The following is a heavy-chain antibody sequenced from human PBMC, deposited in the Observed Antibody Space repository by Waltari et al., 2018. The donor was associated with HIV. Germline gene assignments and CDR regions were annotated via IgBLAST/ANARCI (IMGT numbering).Heavy chain of an antibody. CDR3: ARMKRSYGSGQDRYFYFGMDV. Sequence: EVQLVESGGGLVQPGGSLRLSCAASGFSVSDNYMSWVRLAPGKGLQWVSVLYNEGRTQYIDSVKGRLTIFRDNSKNALYLQMNSLRVDDTAVYYCARMKRSYGSGQDRYFYFGMDVWGQGTTVIVSS. J-gene: IGHJ6*02. V-gene: IGHV3-53*01. CDR2: LYNEGRT. CDR1: GFSVSDNY. D-gene: IGHD3-10*01.